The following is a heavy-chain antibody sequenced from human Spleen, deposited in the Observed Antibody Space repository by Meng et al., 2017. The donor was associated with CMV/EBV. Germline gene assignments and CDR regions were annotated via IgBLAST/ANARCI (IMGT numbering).Heavy chain of an antibody. CDR1: GFSFNNYG. CDR3: AKDGLFINDFWTGYSYLDF. Sequence: GGSLRLSCVASGFSFNNYGMYWVRQAPGKGLEWVAVIWPDGNYKHHADSVKGRFTVSRDNSKHTLYLQMNRLRAEDTAIYYCAKDGLFINDFWTGYSYLDFWGQGTPVTVSS. V-gene: IGHV3-33*06. D-gene: IGHD3/OR15-3a*01. J-gene: IGHJ4*02. CDR2: IWPDGNYK.